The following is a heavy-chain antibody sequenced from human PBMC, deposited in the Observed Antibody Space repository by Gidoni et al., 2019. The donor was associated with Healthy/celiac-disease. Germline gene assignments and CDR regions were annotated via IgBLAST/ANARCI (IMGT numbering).Heavy chain of an antibody. J-gene: IGHJ3*02. CDR2: INAGNGNT. V-gene: IGHV1-3*01. CDR3: AREGKLGYCSGGSCSNDAFDI. CDR1: GYTFTSYA. D-gene: IGHD2-15*01. Sequence: QVQLVQSGAEVKKPGASVKVSCKAAGYTFTSYAMHWVRQAPGQRLEWMGWINAGNGNTKYSQKFQDRVTITRGTSASTAYMELSSLRSEDTAVYYCAREGKLGYCSGGSCSNDAFDIWGQWTMVTVSS.